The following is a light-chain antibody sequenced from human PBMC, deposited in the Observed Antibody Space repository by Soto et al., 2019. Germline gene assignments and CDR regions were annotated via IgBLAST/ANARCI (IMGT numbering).Light chain of an antibody. Sequence: DIQMTQSPSSLSASVGDRVTITCRASQSISSYLNWYQQKPGKAPKLLIYAASSLQSGVPSRFSGSGSGTEFTLTISSLQSEDFEVYYCQQHQNWPRTFGQGTKVDIK. CDR2: AAS. J-gene: IGKJ1*01. CDR1: QSISSY. CDR3: QQHQNWPRT. V-gene: IGKV1-39*01.